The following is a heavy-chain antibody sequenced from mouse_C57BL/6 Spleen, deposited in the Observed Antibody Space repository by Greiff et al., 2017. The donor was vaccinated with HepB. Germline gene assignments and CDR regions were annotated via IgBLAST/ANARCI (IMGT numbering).Heavy chain of an antibody. CDR1: GFTFSSYA. CDR2: ISDGGSYT. Sequence: EVMLVESGGGLVKPGGSLKLSCAASGFTFSSYAMSWVRQTPEKRLEWVATISDGGSYTYYPDNVKGRFTISRDNAKNNLYLQMSHLKSEDTAMYYCASFYYDYDDFAYWGQGTLVTVSA. J-gene: IGHJ3*01. D-gene: IGHD2-4*01. CDR3: ASFYYDYDDFAY. V-gene: IGHV5-4*03.